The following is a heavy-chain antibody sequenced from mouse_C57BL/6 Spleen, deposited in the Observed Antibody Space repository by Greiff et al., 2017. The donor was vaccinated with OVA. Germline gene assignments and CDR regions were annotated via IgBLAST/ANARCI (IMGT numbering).Heavy chain of an antibody. D-gene: IGHD2-4*01. CDR3: TRAYYDYDAFAY. CDR2: IDPETGGT. CDR1: GYTFTDYE. J-gene: IGHJ3*01. Sequence: VKLQQSGAELVRPGASVTLSCKASGYTFTDYEMHWVKQTPVHGLEWIGAIDPETGGTAYNQKFKGKAILTADKSSSTAYMELRSLTSEDSAVYYCTRAYYDYDAFAYWGKGTLVTVSA. V-gene: IGHV1-15*01.